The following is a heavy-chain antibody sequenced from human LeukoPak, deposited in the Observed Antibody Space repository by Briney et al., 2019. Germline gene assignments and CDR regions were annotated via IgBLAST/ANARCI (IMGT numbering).Heavy chain of an antibody. Sequence: ASVKVSCKASGYTFTSYGISWVRQAPGQGLEWMGWISAYNGNTNYAQKLQGRVTMTTDTSTSTAYMELSSLRFDDTAVYCCARGATAGRFSLRPTGAYYMDVWGKGTTVTVSS. D-gene: IGHD6-13*01. CDR1: GYTFTSYG. J-gene: IGHJ6*03. CDR2: ISAYNGNT. V-gene: IGHV1-18*01. CDR3: ARGATAGRFSLRPTGAYYMDV.